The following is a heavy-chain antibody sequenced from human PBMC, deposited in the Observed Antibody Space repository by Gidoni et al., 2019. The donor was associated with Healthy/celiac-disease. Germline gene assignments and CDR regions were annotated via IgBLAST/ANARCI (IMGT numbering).Heavy chain of an antibody. CDR3: ARVARGSSWFDY. D-gene: IGHD6-13*01. Sequence: EVQLVESGGGLVKPGGSLRLSCAASGFTFSSYSMNWVRQAPGKGLEWVSSISSSSSYIYYADSVKGRFTISRDNAKNSLYLQMNSLRAEDTAVYYCARVARGSSWFDYWGQGTLVTVSS. CDR1: GFTFSSYS. J-gene: IGHJ4*02. V-gene: IGHV3-21*01. CDR2: ISSSSSYI.